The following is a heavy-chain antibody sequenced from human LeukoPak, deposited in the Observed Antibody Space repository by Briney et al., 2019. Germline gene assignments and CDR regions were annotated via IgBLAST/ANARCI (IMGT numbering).Heavy chain of an antibody. V-gene: IGHV3-30*02. Sequence: PGGSLRLSCAASGFTFGRFGMHWVRQAPGKGLEWVAFIRYDGNNEYYVDSVKGRFTISRDNSKNTVYLQMNSLRVEDTALYYCAKSQYELRWGDYFDYWGQGTLVTVSS. CDR2: IRYDGNNE. J-gene: IGHJ4*02. CDR1: GFTFGRFG. CDR3: AKSQYELRWGDYFDY. D-gene: IGHD4-23*01.